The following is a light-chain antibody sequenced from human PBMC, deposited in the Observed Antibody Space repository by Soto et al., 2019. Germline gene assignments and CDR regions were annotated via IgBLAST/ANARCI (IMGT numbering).Light chain of an antibody. V-gene: IGKV1-27*01. Sequence: DIQMTQSPSSLSASVGDRVTITCRASQGIVNSLAWYQQKPGKVPKLLIYGASTLQSGVPSRFSGSGSGTEFTLTISSLQPEDVATYYCQQDSSAPRTFGQGTKVEIK. J-gene: IGKJ1*01. CDR1: QGIVNS. CDR2: GAS. CDR3: QQDSSAPRT.